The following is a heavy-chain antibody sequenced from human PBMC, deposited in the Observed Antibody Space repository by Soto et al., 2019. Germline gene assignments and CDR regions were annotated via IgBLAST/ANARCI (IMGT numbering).Heavy chain of an antibody. J-gene: IGHJ4*02. V-gene: IGHV3-23*01. Sequence: GGSLRLSCAASGFTFSSYAMGWVRQAPGKGLEWVSAISGSGGSTYYADSVKGRFTISRDNSKNTLYLQMNSLRAEDTAVYYCAKVAVTEYDYIWGSYRFAPYFDYWGQGTLVTVSS. CDR1: GFTFSSYA. D-gene: IGHD3-16*02. CDR3: AKVAVTEYDYIWGSYRFAPYFDY. CDR2: ISGSGGST.